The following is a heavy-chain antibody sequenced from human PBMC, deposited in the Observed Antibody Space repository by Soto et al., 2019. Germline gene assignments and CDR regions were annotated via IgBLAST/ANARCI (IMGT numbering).Heavy chain of an antibody. J-gene: IGHJ4*02. D-gene: IGHD2-8*01. CDR1: GGSFSGYY. Sequence: PSETLSLTCAVYGGSFSGYYWSWIRQPPGKGLEWIGEINHSGSTNYNPSLKSRVTISVDTSKNQFSLKLSSVTAADTAVYYCARDQPNGLIDYWGQGTLVTVS. V-gene: IGHV4-34*01. CDR3: ARDQPNGLIDY. CDR2: INHSGST.